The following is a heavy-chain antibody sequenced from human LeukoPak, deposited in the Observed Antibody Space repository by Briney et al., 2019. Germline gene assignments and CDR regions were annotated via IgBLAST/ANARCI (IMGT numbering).Heavy chain of an antibody. V-gene: IGHV3-48*03. CDR1: GFTFSNYE. J-gene: IGHJ6*04. CDR2: ISGSGSRT. CDR3: AREGNYYMDV. Sequence: GGSLRLSCAASGFTFSNYEMNWVRQAPGKGLECVADISGSGSRTYYADSVKGRFTISRDNSKNSLYLQMNNLRVEDTAVYYCAREGNYYMDVWGKGTTVTISS. D-gene: IGHD3-10*01.